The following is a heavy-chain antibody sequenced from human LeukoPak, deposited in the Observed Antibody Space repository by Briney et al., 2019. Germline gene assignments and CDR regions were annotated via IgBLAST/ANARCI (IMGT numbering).Heavy chain of an antibody. V-gene: IGHV3-74*01. Sequence: GWSLRLACAASGRIFGNNWRHWVRQAQWKGLVWVSHINKDGSTTNYADSVKGRFTISRDNARNTLYLQMNSLRVEDTAVYYCVSSLGGNDNWGQGTLVSVSS. CDR3: VSSLGGNDN. CDR1: GRIFGNNW. CDR2: INKDGSTT. J-gene: IGHJ4*02.